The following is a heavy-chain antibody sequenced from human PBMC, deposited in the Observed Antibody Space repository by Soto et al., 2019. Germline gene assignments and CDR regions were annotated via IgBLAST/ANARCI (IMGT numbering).Heavy chain of an antibody. D-gene: IGHD1-1*01. CDR3: ARDQLEGNWFDP. CDR1: GGSISSYY. J-gene: IGHJ5*02. CDR2: IYYSGST. V-gene: IGHV4-59*12. Sequence: SETLSLTCTVSGGSISSYYWSWIRQPPGKGLEWIGYIYYSGSTNYNPSLKNRVTISVDKSKNQFSLKLSSVTAADTAVYYCARDQLEGNWFDPWGQGTLVTVSS.